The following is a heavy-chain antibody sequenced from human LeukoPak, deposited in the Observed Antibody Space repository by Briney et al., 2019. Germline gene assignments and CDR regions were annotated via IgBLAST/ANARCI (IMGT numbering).Heavy chain of an antibody. V-gene: IGHV3-23*01. CDR3: AKDYKGSFTD. CDR1: GFTVSSYA. D-gene: IGHD1-26*01. J-gene: IGHJ4*02. CDR2: ISTDGGTT. Sequence: GGSLRLSCAASGFTVSSYAMSWVRQAPGMGLQLVSSISTDGGTTYSADSVRGRFTISRDNSKNTLFLQMNSPRGEDTAVYFCAKDYKGSFTDWGQGTLVTVSS.